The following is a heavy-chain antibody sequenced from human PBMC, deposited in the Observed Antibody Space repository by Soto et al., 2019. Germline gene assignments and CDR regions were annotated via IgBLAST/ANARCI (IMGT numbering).Heavy chain of an antibody. J-gene: IGHJ5*02. CDR1: GGTFSSYA. CDR3: ARDSASGYYGDNWFDP. V-gene: IGHV1-69*12. Sequence: QVQLVQSGAEVKKPGSSVKVSCKASGGTFSSYAISWVRQAPGQGLEWMGGIIPIFGTANYAQKFQGRVTINAAESTSTAYMGLSSLRSEDTAVYYCARDSASGYYGDNWFDPWGQGTLVTVSS. D-gene: IGHD3-3*01. CDR2: IIPIFGTA.